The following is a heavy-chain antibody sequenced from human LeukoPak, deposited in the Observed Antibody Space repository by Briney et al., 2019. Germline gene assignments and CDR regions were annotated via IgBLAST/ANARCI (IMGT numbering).Heavy chain of an antibody. CDR1: GYTFTNYG. J-gene: IGHJ4*02. CDR3: ATGSSSAWLYYFHY. D-gene: IGHD6-19*01. CDR2: ISSYNGNT. V-gene: IGHV1-18*01. Sequence: ASVKVSCKASGYTFTNYGISWVRQAPGQGLEWIGWISSYNGNTNYAQNFQDRVTMTRDTSTSTAYMELRSLRSDDTAVYFCATGSSSAWLYYFHYWGQGTLVTVSS.